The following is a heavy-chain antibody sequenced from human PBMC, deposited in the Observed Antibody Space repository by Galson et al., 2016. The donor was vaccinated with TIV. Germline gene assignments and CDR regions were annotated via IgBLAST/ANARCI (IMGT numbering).Heavy chain of an antibody. CDR1: GYTFTSVG. CDR3: ASGDDGGHGGLGPDY. D-gene: IGHD4-23*01. J-gene: IGHJ4*02. V-gene: IGHV1-18*01. CDR2: ISSDTGKT. Sequence: SVKVSCKASGYTFTSVGMNWVRQAPGQGLEWMGWISSDTGKTKFAQKFQDRLSMTTYTSTSTGYMELRGLTSDDTAVYYCASGDDGGHGGLGPDYWGQGTLVTVSS.